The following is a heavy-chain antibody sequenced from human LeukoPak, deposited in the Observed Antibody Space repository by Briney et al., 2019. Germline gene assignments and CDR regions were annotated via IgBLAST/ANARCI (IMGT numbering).Heavy chain of an antibody. Sequence: GSLRLSCTASGFTFGDYAMSWIRQAPGKGLEWIGEINHTGSTNYNPSLKSRVTISVDTSKNQFSLKLSSVTAADTAVYYCAGIYLEMATRPYYWGQGTLVTVSS. CDR2: INHTGST. CDR1: GFTFGDYA. J-gene: IGHJ4*02. D-gene: IGHD5-24*01. V-gene: IGHV4-34*08. CDR3: AGIYLEMATRPYY.